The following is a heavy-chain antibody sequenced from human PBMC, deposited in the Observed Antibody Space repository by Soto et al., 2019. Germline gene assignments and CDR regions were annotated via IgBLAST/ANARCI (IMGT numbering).Heavy chain of an antibody. V-gene: IGHV3-43*01. Sequence: ESEGVVVQPGGSLRLSCAASGFTFDDYTMHWVRQAPGKGLEWVSLISWDGGSTYYADSVKGRFIISRDNSKNSLYLQMNSLRTEDTALHYYAKDRAAVTGAFYYYGMDAWGQGTMVTVSS. CDR3: AKDRAAVTGAFYYYGMDA. J-gene: IGHJ6*02. CDR2: ISWDGGST. CDR1: GFTFDDYT. D-gene: IGHD2-8*02.